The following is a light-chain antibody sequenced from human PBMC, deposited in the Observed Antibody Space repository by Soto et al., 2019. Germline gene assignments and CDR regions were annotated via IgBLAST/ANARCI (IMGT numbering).Light chain of an antibody. V-gene: IGKV1-5*01. CDR2: DAS. CDR1: QSITTY. CDR3: QQYFTYSWT. Sequence: IQMTQSPSALSAFVGDTVTVTCRASQSITTYLAWYQHRPGRAPKLLMYDASTLDSGVPSRCSGSGSGTEFTLTISSLQPEDFATYYCQQYFTYSWTFGQGTKVEIK. J-gene: IGKJ1*01.